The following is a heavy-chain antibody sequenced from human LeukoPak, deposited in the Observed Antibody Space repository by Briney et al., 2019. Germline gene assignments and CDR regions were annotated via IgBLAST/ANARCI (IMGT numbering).Heavy chain of an antibody. V-gene: IGHV4-59*01. J-gene: IGHJ4*02. CDR2: IYYSGGT. Sequence: SETLSLTCTVSGGSISSYYWSWIRQPPGKGLEWIGYIYYSGGTNYNPSLKSRVTISVDTSKNQFSLKLSSVTAADTAVYYCARAGYSGYDFYFDYWGQGTLVTVSS. CDR1: GGSISSYY. D-gene: IGHD5-12*01. CDR3: ARAGYSGYDFYFDY.